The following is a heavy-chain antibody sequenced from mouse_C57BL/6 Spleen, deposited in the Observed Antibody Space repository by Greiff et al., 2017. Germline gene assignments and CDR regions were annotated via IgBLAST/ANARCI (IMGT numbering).Heavy chain of an antibody. D-gene: IGHD2-4*01. Sequence: VQLQQPGTELVKPGASVKLSCKASGYTFTSYWMHWVKQRPGQGLEWIGNINPSNGGTNYNEKFKSKATLTVDKSSSTAYMQLSSLTSEDSAVYYCARSGDDYDEDYYAMDYWGQGTSVTVSS. CDR3: ARSGDDYDEDYYAMDY. CDR2: INPSNGGT. J-gene: IGHJ4*01. CDR1: GYTFTSYW. V-gene: IGHV1-53*01.